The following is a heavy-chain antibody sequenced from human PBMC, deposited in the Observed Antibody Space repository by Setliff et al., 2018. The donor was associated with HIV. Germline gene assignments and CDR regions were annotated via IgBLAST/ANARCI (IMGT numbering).Heavy chain of an antibody. Sequence: AASVKVSCKASGGTFSSYAINWVRQAPGQGLEWMGGIIPILGIANYAQKFQGRVTIAADESTTTAYMELSSLRSEDTAIYYCARDSSGVLSLRYMDVWGEGTTVTAP. CDR2: IIPILGIA. V-gene: IGHV1-69*10. CDR3: ARDSSGVLSLRYMDV. D-gene: IGHD3-22*01. J-gene: IGHJ6*03. CDR1: GGTFSSYA.